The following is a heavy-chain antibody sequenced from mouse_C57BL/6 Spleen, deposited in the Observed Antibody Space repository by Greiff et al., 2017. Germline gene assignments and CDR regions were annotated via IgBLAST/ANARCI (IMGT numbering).Heavy chain of an antibody. CDR1: GYTFTSYW. V-gene: IGHV1-59*01. CDR2: IDPSDSYT. D-gene: IGHD1-1*01. CDR3: ARSVYYYGSSPLYWYFDV. J-gene: IGHJ1*03. Sequence: QVQLQQPGAELVRPGTSVKLSCKASGYTFTSYWMHWVKQRPGQGLEWIGVIDPSDSYTNYNQKFKGKATLTVDTSSSTAYMQLSSLTSEDSAVYYCARSVYYYGSSPLYWYFDVWGTGTTVTVSS.